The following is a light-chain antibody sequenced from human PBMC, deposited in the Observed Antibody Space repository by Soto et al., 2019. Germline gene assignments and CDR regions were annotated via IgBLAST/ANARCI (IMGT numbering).Light chain of an antibody. J-gene: IGKJ1*01. Sequence: EIVMTQSPATLSVSPGERATLSCRASQSVSSNLAWYQQKPGQAPRLLIYGASTRATAIPARFSGSGSGTESTLTISSLQSEDLAVYYCQQYNNWWTFGQGTKVDIK. CDR3: QQYNNWWT. CDR1: QSVSSN. CDR2: GAS. V-gene: IGKV3-15*01.